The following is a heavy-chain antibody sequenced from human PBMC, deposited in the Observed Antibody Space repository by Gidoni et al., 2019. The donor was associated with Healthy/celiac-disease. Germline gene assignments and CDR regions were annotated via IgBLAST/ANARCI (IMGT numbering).Heavy chain of an antibody. CDR3: ARGNAQWLVRYYYYGMDV. CDR1: GYTFTSYD. Sequence: QVQLVQSGAEVKKPGASVKGSCKASGYTFTSYDINWVRQATGQGLEWMGWMNPNSGNTGYAQKFQGRVTMTRNTSISTAYMELSSLRSEDTAVYYCARGNAQWLVRYYYYGMDVWGQGTTVTVSS. D-gene: IGHD6-19*01. V-gene: IGHV1-8*01. J-gene: IGHJ6*02. CDR2: MNPNSGNT.